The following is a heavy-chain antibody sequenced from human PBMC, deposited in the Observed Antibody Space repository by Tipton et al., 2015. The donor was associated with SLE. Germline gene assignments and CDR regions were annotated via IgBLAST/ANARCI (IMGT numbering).Heavy chain of an antibody. V-gene: IGHV4-39*07. CDR1: GGSISTSTYY. Sequence: TLSLTCSVSGGSISTSTYYWGWIRQPPGKGLEWIGSIYYSGSTYSKPSLQSRVTIFIDPSKNQFSLNLSSVTAADTAVYYCARHGGSGSIFDTWGQGTLVAISS. D-gene: IGHD3-16*01. J-gene: IGHJ5*02. CDR3: ARHGGSGSIFDT. CDR2: IYYSGST.